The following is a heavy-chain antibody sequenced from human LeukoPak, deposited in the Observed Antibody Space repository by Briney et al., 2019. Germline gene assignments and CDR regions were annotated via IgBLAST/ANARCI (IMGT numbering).Heavy chain of an antibody. CDR3: ARVVGVIAGTLYYFDY. CDR2: IYYSGST. J-gene: IGHJ4*02. Sequence: SETLSLTCTVSGGSISSGSYYWSWIRQPAGKGLEWIGSIYYSGSTYYNPSLKSRVTISVDTSKNQFSLKLSSVTAADTAVYYCARVVGVIAGTLYYFDYWGQGTLVTVSS. D-gene: IGHD6-13*01. CDR1: GGSISSGSYY. V-gene: IGHV4-39*01.